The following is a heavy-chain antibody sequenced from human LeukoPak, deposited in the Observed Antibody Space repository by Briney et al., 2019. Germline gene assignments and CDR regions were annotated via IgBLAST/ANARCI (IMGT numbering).Heavy chain of an antibody. Sequence: ASVKVSCKVSGYTLTELSMHWVRQAPGKGLEGMGGFDPEDGETIYGQKFQGRVTMTEDTSTDTAYMELSSLRSEDTAVYYCATDVSLYYDSSGYYHLSYWGQGTLVTVSS. V-gene: IGHV1-24*01. J-gene: IGHJ4*02. CDR2: FDPEDGET. CDR3: ATDVSLYYDSSGYYHLSY. CDR1: GYTLTELS. D-gene: IGHD3-22*01.